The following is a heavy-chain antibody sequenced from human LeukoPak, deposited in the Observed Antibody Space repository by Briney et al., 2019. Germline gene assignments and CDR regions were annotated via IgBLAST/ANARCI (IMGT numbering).Heavy chain of an antibody. D-gene: IGHD2/OR15-2a*01. J-gene: IGHJ3*02. CDR2: ISGDGSEN. CDR1: GFTFNNYR. Sequence: GGSLRLSCAASGFTFNNYRVNWVRQAPGKGLEWVANISGDGSENHSVDSVKGLFTISRDNAKNSLYLQMNSLRGEDTAVYYCARKGGIYCNDGCFHDAFDIWGQGTTVTVSS. V-gene: IGHV3-7*01. CDR3: ARKGGIYCNDGCFHDAFDI.